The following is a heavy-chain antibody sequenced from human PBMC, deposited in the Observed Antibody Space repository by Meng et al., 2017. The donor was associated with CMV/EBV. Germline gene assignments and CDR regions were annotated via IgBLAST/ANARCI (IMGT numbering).Heavy chain of an antibody. CDR3: ARDGVVVVPAASISLDY. CDR1: GFTLSSYA. V-gene: IGHV3-30-3*01. Sequence: GESLKISCAASGFTLSSYAMHWVRQAPGKGLEWVAVISYDGSNKYYADSVKGRFTISRDNAKNSLYLQMNSLRAEDTAVYYCARDGVVVVPAASISLDYWGQGTLVTVSS. CDR2: ISYDGSNK. J-gene: IGHJ4*02. D-gene: IGHD2-2*01.